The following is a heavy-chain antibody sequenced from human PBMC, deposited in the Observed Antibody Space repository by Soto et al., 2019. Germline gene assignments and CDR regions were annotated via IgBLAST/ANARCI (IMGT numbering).Heavy chain of an antibody. Sequence: QVHLVQSGAEVKKPGSSVKVSCKTSGGSFNNYAVSWVRQAPGQGLEWMGGIIPNFDTPNYGQNFQDRDTIIADESTSTVYMDLRSLRSNDTAVYYCAVAMVREILIFESSGMHVWGQGTTVIVSS. CDR2: IIPNFDTP. D-gene: IGHD3-10*01. CDR3: AVAMVREILIFESSGMHV. J-gene: IGHJ6*02. CDR1: GGSFNNYA. V-gene: IGHV1-69*01.